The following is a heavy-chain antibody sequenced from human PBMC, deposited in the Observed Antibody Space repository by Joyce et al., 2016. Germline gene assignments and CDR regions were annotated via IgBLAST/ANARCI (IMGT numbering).Heavy chain of an antibody. CDR2: IISTGSTK. CDR3: ASHCSGGSCYFGAENYFDN. D-gene: IGHD2-15*01. J-gene: IGHJ4*02. Sequence: EVRLVESGGGLVQPGGSLRLSCAASGFTFSSYEMNWVRQAPGKGLEWVSYIISTGSTKYYAESGKGRFTISRDNVKNSLYLQMNSLRAEDTAVYYCASHCSGGSCYFGAENYFDNWGQGTLVTVSS. V-gene: IGHV3-48*03. CDR1: GFTFSSYE.